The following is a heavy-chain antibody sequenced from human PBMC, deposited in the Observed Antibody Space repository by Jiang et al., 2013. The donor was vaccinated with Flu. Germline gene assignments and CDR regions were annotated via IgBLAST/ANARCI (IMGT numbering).Heavy chain of an antibody. CDR1: GDSVSRYY. CDR3: ARHRVSGSGWPSFDP. CDR2: IYYTGRT. Sequence: LLKPSETLSLSCTVSGDSVSRYYWSWIRQSSEKGLEWIGYIYYTGRTDYNPSLKSRVTMSLDTSKNQISLKLKSVTAADTALYYCARHRVSGSGWPSFDPWGQGTLVTVSS. D-gene: IGHD3-10*01. V-gene: IGHV4-59*08. J-gene: IGHJ5*02.